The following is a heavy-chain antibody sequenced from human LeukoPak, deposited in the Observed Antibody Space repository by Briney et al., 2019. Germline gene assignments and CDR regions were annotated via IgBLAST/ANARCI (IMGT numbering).Heavy chain of an antibody. J-gene: IGHJ1*01. CDR3: ARVRGGGYCSGGSCYEEYYQH. V-gene: IGHV1-69*04. CDR2: IIPILGIA. D-gene: IGHD2-15*01. CDR1: GGTFSSYA. Sequence: SVKVSCKASGGTFSSYAISWVRQAPGQGLERMGRIIPILGIANYAQKFQGRVTITADKSTSTAYMELSSLRSEDTAVYYCARVRGGGYCSGGSCYEEYYQHWGQGTLVTVSS.